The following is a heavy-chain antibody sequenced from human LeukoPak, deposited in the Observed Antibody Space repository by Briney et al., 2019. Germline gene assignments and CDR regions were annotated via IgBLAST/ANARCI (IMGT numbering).Heavy chain of an antibody. CDR3: ARTTVTAPY. CDR2: ISGSGTST. V-gene: IGHV3-23*01. CDR1: GFSFSNSA. Sequence: GGSLRLSCAASGFSFSNSAMSWVRQTSGKGLEWVSSISGSGTSTYYADSVKGRFTISRDNSKNTVYLQMNSLRAEDTAVYYCARTTVTAPYWGQGTLVTASS. J-gene: IGHJ4*02. D-gene: IGHD4-17*01.